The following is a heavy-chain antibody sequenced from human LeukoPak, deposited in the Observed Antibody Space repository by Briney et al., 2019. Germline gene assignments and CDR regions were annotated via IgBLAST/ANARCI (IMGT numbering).Heavy chain of an antibody. V-gene: IGHV4-59*01. CDR2: IYYSGST. Sequence: SETLSLTCTVSGGSISSYYWSWIRQPPGKGLEWIGYIYYSGSTNYNPFLKSRVTISVDTSKNQFSLKLSSVTAADTAVYYCARVVYYDSSGHKSRHSFDYWGQGTLVTVSS. CDR3: ARVVYYDSSGHKSRHSFDY. J-gene: IGHJ4*02. D-gene: IGHD3-22*01. CDR1: GGSISSYY.